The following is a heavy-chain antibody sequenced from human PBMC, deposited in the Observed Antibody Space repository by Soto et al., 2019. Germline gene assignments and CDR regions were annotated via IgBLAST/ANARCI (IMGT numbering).Heavy chain of an antibody. J-gene: IGHJ4*02. CDR2: IWYDGSNK. Sequence: QVQLVESGGGVVQPGRSLRLSCAASGFTFSSYGMHWVRQAPGKGLEWVAVIWYDGSNKYYADSVKGRFTISRYNSKNTLYLQMNSLRAEDTAVYYCARDMYSSSWYVPIDYWGQGTLVTVSS. V-gene: IGHV3-33*01. CDR3: ARDMYSSSWYVPIDY. D-gene: IGHD6-13*01. CDR1: GFTFSSYG.